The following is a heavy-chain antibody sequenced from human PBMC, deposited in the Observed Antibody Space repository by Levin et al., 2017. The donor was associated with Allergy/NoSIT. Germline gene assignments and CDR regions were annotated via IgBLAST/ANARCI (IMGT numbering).Heavy chain of an antibody. Sequence: ETLSLTCAASGFTFSSYAMSWVRQAPGKGLEWVSAISGSGGSTYYADSVKGRFTISRDNSKNTLYLQMNSLRAEDTAVYYCAKCKRGYSYGPIDYWGQGTLVTVSS. D-gene: IGHD5-18*01. CDR3: AKCKRGYSYGPIDY. CDR2: ISGSGGST. CDR1: GFTFSSYA. J-gene: IGHJ4*02. V-gene: IGHV3-23*01.